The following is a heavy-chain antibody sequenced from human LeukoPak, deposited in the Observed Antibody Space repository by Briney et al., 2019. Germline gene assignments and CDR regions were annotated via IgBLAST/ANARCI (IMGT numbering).Heavy chain of an antibody. Sequence: HSETLSLTRIDPGDSISSDNWRWIREPPGKGLEWIGYIYYSGGTNYNPSLKSRVTISVDTYKNQFSLKLSSVTAADAAVYYCARHMYAEGSAFDIWGQGTMVTVSS. CDR2: IYYSGGT. D-gene: IGHD2-8*01. CDR1: GDSISSDN. J-gene: IGHJ3*02. CDR3: ARHMYAEGSAFDI. V-gene: IGHV4-59*08.